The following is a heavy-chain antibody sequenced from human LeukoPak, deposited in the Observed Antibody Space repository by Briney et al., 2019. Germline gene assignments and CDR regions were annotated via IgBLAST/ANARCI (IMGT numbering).Heavy chain of an antibody. CDR1: GYTFTSYD. V-gene: IGHV1-8*03. CDR3: ARAAVTTYNAFDI. J-gene: IGHJ3*02. Sequence: ASVKVSCKASGYTFTSYDISWVRQATGQGLEWMGWMNPNSGNTGYAQKFQGRVTITRNNSRSTVYMELNSLRSEDTAVYYCARAAVTTYNAFDIWGQGAMVTVCS. CDR2: MNPNSGNT. D-gene: IGHD4-17*01.